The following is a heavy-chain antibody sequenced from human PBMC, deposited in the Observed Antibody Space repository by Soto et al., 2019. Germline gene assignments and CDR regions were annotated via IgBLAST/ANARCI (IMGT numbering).Heavy chain of an antibody. CDR2: IWYDGSNK. Sequence: GGSLRLSCAASGFTFSSYGMHWVRQAPGKGLEWVAVIWYDGSNKYYADSVKGRFTISRDNSKNTLYLQMNSLRAEDTAVYYCAREPQNPGYYGSGSYYNYYYYYMDVWGKGTTVTVSS. CDR3: AREPQNPGYYGSGSYYNYYYYYMDV. J-gene: IGHJ6*03. V-gene: IGHV3-33*01. D-gene: IGHD3-10*01. CDR1: GFTFSSYG.